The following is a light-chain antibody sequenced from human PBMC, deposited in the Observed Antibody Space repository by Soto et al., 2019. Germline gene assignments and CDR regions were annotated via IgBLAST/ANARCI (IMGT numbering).Light chain of an antibody. CDR1: SSDVGGYNY. CDR2: DVT. J-gene: IGLJ1*01. Sequence: QSVLAQPASVSGSPGQSITISCTGTSSDVGGYNYVSWYQQHPVKAPKLIIYDVTNRPSGISDRFSGSKSGNTASLTISGLQAEDEADYYCSSYTRSSTTYVFGTGTKVTVL. CDR3: SSYTRSSTTYV. V-gene: IGLV2-14*01.